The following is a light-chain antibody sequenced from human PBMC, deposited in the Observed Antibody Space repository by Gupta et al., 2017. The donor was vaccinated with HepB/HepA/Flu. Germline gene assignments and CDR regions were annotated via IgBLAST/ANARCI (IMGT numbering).Light chain of an antibody. CDR2: NTN. CDR3: VPSMSSGIVV. V-gene: IGLV8-61*01. CDR1: SGSVSTSYY. Sequence: QTVVTQEPSFSVSPGETITLTCGLSSGSVSTSYYPNWYQQTPGQTPRTLIVNTNTRSSAVPDRVSASILANTAALNTTAAQADDEAEYYCVPSMSSGIVVFGGGTKLTVL. J-gene: IGLJ2*01.